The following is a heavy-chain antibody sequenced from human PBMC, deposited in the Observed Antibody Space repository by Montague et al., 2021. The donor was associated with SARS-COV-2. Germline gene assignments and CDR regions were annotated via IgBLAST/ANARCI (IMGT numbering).Heavy chain of an antibody. CDR2: INHSGST. V-gene: IGHV4-34*01. Sequence: SETLSLTCAVYGGSFSGHYWSWIRQPPGKGLEWIGEINHSGSTNYNPSLKSRVTISVDKSKNQFSLKLSSVTAADTAVYYCASRGAGWFGSNPERFDYWGQGTLVTVSS. D-gene: IGHD3-10*01. J-gene: IGHJ4*02. CDR3: ASRGAGWFGSNPERFDY. CDR1: GGSFSGHY.